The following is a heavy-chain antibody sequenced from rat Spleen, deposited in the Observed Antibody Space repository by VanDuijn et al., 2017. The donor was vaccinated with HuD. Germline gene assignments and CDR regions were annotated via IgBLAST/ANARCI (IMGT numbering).Heavy chain of an antibody. V-gene: IGHV3-3*01. Sequence: EVQLQESGPGLVKPSQSLSLTCSVTGHSITSTYRWNWIRKFPGNKLEWMGYINSAGNTNYNPSLKSRISISRDTTKNKFFLQLNSVTTEDTATYYCARLGYDGSYSSSSYVMDAWGQGASVTVSS. CDR1: GHSITSTYR. D-gene: IGHD1-12*02. J-gene: IGHJ4*01. CDR2: INSAGNT. CDR3: ARLGYDGSYSSSSYVMDA.